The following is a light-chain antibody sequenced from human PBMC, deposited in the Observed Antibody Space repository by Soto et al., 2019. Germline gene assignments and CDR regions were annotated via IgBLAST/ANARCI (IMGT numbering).Light chain of an antibody. CDR2: DVS. CDR1: SSDVGGYNY. V-gene: IGLV2-11*01. Sequence: QSALTQPRSVSGSPGQSVTISCTGTSSDVGGYNYVSWYQQHPGKAPKLMIYDVSKRPSGVPDRVSGSKSGNTASLTISGLQAEDEADYDCCSYAGSYVFGTGTKVTVL. J-gene: IGLJ1*01. CDR3: CSYAGSYV.